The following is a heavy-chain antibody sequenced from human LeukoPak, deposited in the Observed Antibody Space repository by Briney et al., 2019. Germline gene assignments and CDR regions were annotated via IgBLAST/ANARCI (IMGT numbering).Heavy chain of an antibody. Sequence: GGSLRLSCTASGFTFSSYAMSWARQAPGKGLEWVSVISGTGGSTNHADSVKGRFTTSRDNSKNTLYLQMNSLRAEDTAVYYCAKESGDDGSGYYEVFDYWGQGTPVTVSS. CDR3: AKESGDDGSGYYEVFDY. J-gene: IGHJ4*02. V-gene: IGHV3-23*01. CDR1: GFTFSSYA. D-gene: IGHD3-22*01. CDR2: ISGTGGST.